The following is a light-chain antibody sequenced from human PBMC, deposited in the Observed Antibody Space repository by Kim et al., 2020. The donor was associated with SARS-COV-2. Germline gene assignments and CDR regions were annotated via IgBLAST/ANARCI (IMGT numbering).Light chain of an antibody. CDR1: SLRRYY. Sequence: VALGQTVRITCQGDSLRRYYATWYHQKPGQAPILVIYGKNNRTSGIPDRFSGSSAGNTASLTITGTQAGDEADYYCNSRDSNDNVVFGGGTQLTVL. J-gene: IGLJ2*01. CDR2: GKN. V-gene: IGLV3-19*01. CDR3: NSRDSNDNVV.